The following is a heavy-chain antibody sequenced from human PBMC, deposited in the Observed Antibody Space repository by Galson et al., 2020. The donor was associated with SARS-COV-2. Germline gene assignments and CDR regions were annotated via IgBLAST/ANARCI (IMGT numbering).Heavy chain of an antibody. CDR1: GFTISSYC. CDR3: ARMRPYCSSTSCYDDYYGMDV. V-gene: IGHV3-33*01. J-gene: IGHJ6*02. Sequence: TGGSLRLSCTASGFTISSYCMHWVRQAPGKGLEWVAVICYDGSNNYYADSVKRRFTISSDNSKNTLYLQMNGVRAEDTVLYYSARMRPYCSSTSCYDDYYGMDVWGQGTTVSVSS. D-gene: IGHD2-2*01. CDR2: ICYDGSNN.